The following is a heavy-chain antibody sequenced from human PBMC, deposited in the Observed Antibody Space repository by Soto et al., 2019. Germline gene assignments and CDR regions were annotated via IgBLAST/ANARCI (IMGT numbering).Heavy chain of an antibody. CDR1: GYTFTSYA. D-gene: IGHD4-17*01. CDR2: INAGNGNT. Sequence: QVQLVQSGAEVKKPGASVKVSCKASGYTFTSYAMHWVRQAPGQRLEWMGWINAGNGNTKYSQKFQGRVTITRDTSASTAYMEMSSLRSEDTAVYYCARRGGGTVTTRVTEYFQHCGQGTLVTVSS. J-gene: IGHJ1*01. CDR3: ARRGGGTVTTRVTEYFQH. V-gene: IGHV1-3*01.